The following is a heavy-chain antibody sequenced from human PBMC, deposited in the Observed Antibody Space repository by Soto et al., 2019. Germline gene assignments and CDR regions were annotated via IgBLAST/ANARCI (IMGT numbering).Heavy chain of an antibody. J-gene: IGHJ4*02. CDR3: AKAREVTLVRVPSSY. CDR1: GFTFSSYG. CDR2: ISYDGSNK. Sequence: GGFLRLSCAASGFTFSSYGMHWVRQAPGKGLEWVAVISYDGSNKYYADSVKGRFTISRDNSKNTLYLQMNSLRAEDTAVYYCAKAREVTLVRVPSSYWGQGTLVTVSS. D-gene: IGHD3-10*01. V-gene: IGHV3-30*18.